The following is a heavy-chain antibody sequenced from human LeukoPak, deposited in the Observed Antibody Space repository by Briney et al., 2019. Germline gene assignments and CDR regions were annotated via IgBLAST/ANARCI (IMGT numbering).Heavy chain of an antibody. Sequence: GGSLRLSCAASGFTFSSYSMNWVRQAPGKGLEWVSYISSSSSTIYYADSVKGRFTISRDNAKNSLYLQMNSLRAEDTAVYYCARDSWGIAVAGTNYYYMDVWGKGTTVTVSS. CDR3: ARDSWGIAVAGTNYYYMDV. V-gene: IGHV3-48*04. J-gene: IGHJ6*03. CDR1: GFTFSSYS. CDR2: ISSSSSTI. D-gene: IGHD6-19*01.